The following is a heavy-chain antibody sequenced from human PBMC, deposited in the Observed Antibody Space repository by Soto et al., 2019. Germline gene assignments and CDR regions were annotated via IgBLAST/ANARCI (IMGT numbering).Heavy chain of an antibody. V-gene: IGHV1-46*01. CDR3: ARGPIERTLIFGVARNDY. Sequence: ASVKVSCKASRYTFTNFYIHWLRQAPGQGLEWMGIINPSGGSTTYPQKFQGRVSMTTDTTTNTAYMELRTLRSDDTAVYYCARGPIERTLIFGVARNDYWGQGTLVTVSS. D-gene: IGHD3-3*01. CDR1: RYTFTNFY. J-gene: IGHJ4*02. CDR2: INPSGGST.